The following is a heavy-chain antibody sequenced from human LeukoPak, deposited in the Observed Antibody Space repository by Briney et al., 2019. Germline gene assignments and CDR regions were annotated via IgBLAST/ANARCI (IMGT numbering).Heavy chain of an antibody. CDR3: STEVEGAYYMDV. J-gene: IGHJ6*03. CDR2: IDPSGGST. V-gene: IGHV1-46*03. Sequence: ASVKVSCRASGYTFTSYFIHWVRQAPGQGLEWMGVIDPSGGSTSYAQKFQGRVTMTRDMSTSTVYMELSSLRSEDTAVYYCSTEVEGAYYMDVWGQGTTVTVSS. D-gene: IGHD2-15*01. CDR1: GYTFTSYF.